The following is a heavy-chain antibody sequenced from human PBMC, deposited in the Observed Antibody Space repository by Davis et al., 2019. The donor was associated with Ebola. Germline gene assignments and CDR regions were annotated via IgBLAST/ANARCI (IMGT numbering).Heavy chain of an antibody. D-gene: IGHD5-18*01. CDR3: ARASIQDGYSYRYYFDY. CDR1: GFTFRRSA. CDR2: ISASGGIT. J-gene: IGHJ4*02. Sequence: GGSLRLSCAASGFTFRRSAMSWVRQAPGKGLEWVSAISASGGITYYADSVRGRFTISRDNSKNTLYLQMNSLRAEDTAVYYCARASIQDGYSYRYYFDYWGQGTLVTVSS. V-gene: IGHV3-23*01.